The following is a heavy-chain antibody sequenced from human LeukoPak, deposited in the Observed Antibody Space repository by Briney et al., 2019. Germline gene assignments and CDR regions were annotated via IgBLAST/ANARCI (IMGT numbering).Heavy chain of an antibody. Sequence: SVKVSCKASGGTFSSYAISWVRQAPGQGLEWMGGIIPIFGTANYAQKFQGRVTITADESTSTAYMELSSLRSEDTAVYYCARDSGTYSSSWQNVGFDYWGQGTLVTVSS. CDR3: ARDSGTYSSSWQNVGFDY. CDR2: IIPIFGTA. V-gene: IGHV1-69*13. CDR1: GGTFSSYA. J-gene: IGHJ4*02. D-gene: IGHD6-13*01.